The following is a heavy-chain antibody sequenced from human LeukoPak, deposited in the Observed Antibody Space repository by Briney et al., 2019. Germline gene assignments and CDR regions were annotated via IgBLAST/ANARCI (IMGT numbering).Heavy chain of an antibody. Sequence: GGSLRLSCAASGFTFSSYAMSWVRQAPGKGLEWVSAISGSGGSTHYADSVKGRFTISRDNAKNSLYLQMNSLRAEDTAVYYCARPPPVDYYDSSGNFDYWGQGTLVTVSS. CDR2: ISGSGGST. V-gene: IGHV3-23*01. D-gene: IGHD3-22*01. J-gene: IGHJ4*02. CDR1: GFTFSSYA. CDR3: ARPPPVDYYDSSGNFDY.